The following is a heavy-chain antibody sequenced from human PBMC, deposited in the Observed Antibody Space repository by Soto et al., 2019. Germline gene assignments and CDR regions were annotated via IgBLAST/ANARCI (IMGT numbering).Heavy chain of an antibody. V-gene: IGHV4-59*01. CDR1: GGSISNYY. Sequence: SETLSLTCTVSGGSISNYYWTWMRQPPGKGLEWIGYIYYSGSTKYDPSLKSRVTISIDTSKNQFSLNLNSVTAADTAVYYCARITASPNSGYFDYWGQGTLVTVSS. J-gene: IGHJ4*02. CDR2: IYYSGST. D-gene: IGHD7-27*01. CDR3: ARITASPNSGYFDY.